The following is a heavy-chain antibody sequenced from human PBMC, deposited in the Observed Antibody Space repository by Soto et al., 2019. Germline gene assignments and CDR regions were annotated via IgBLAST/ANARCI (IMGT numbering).Heavy chain of an antibody. V-gene: IGHV3-66*01. CDR3: AREGQRPGVEALDI. Sequence: GVSLRLSCAASGFTVSTKYMSWVRQAPGKGLEWVSVIYSGGSTFYADSVRGRFTISRDNSKKTVNLQMNSLRAEDTAVYYCAREGQRPGVEALDIWGQGTMVTVS. CDR2: IYSGGST. CDR1: GFTVSTKY. J-gene: IGHJ3*02.